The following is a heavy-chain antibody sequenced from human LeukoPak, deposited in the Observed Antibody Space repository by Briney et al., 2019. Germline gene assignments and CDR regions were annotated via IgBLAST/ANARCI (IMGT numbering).Heavy chain of an antibody. D-gene: IGHD1-26*01. CDR3: ASSGSYRFDY. V-gene: IGHV3-48*02. CDR1: GFTFSSYS. J-gene: IGHJ4*02. Sequence: GGSLRLSCAASGFTFSSYSMNWVRQAPGKGLEWVSHITARGTAMFYADSVKGRFTISRDNAKNSLYLQMNSLRDEDTAVYYCASSGSYRFDYWGQGTLVTVSS. CDR2: ITARGTAM.